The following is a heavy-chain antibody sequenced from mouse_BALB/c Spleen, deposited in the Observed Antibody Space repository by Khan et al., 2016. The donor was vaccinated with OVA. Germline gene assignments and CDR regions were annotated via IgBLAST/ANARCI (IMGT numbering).Heavy chain of an antibody. V-gene: IGHV1-69*02. CDR3: SREVGTMAY. D-gene: IGHD1-1*02. CDR2: IYPSDSYT. CDR1: GYTFTNYW. Sequence: QVQLQQPGAELVRPGTSVKLSCKASGYTFTNYWINWVKQRPGQGLEWIGNIYPSDSYTNYNQNFKDKATLTVDKSSSTAYMQLSSPTSEDSAFYYCSREVGTMAYWGHGTLVTVSA. J-gene: IGHJ3*01.